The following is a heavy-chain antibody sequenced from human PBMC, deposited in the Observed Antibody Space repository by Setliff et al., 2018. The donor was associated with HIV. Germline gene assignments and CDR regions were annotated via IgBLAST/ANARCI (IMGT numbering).Heavy chain of an antibody. J-gene: IGHJ6*03. CDR1: GYTFTSYA. CDR2: INTNTWNP. D-gene: IGHD6-19*01. Sequence: ASVKVSCKASGYTFTSYAMNWVRQAPGQGLEWMGWINTNTWNPTYAQGFTGRFVFSLDTSVSTAYLQISSLKAEDTAVYYCARVYSSGWYGDYYYYYYMDVWGKVTTVTVSS. CDR3: ARVYSSGWYGDYYYYYYMDV. V-gene: IGHV7-4-1*02.